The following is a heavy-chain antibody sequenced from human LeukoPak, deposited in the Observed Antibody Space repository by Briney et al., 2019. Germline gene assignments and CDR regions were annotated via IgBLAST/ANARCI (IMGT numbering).Heavy chain of an antibody. CDR2: IWYDGSNK. D-gene: IGHD2-15*01. V-gene: IGHV3-33*06. CDR3: AKVSYCSGGSCYGRNYYYYGMDV. Sequence: GGSLRLSCAASGFTFSSYGMHWVRQAPGKGLEWVAVIWYDGSNKYYADSVKGRFTISRDNSKNTLYLQMNSLRAEDTAVYYCAKVSYCSGGSCYGRNYYYYGMDVWGQGTTVTVSS. CDR1: GFTFSSYG. J-gene: IGHJ6*02.